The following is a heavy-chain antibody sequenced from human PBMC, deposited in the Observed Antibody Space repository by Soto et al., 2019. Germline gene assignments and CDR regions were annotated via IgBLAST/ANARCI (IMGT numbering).Heavy chain of an antibody. V-gene: IGHV3-30-3*01. CDR3: ARGDGSYPEYFQH. CDR1: GFTFSSYA. D-gene: IGHD1-26*01. Sequence: QVQLVESGGGVVQPGRSLRLSCAASGFTFSSYAMHWVRQAPGKGLEWVAVISYDGSNKYYADSVKGRFTISRDNSKNTLYLQMNSLRAEDTAVYYCARGDGSYPEYFQHWGQGTLVTVSS. J-gene: IGHJ1*01. CDR2: ISYDGSNK.